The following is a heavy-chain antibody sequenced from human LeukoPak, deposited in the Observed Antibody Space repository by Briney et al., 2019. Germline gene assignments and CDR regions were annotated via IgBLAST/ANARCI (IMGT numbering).Heavy chain of an antibody. D-gene: IGHD5-18*01. CDR1: GFTFSRYS. CDR3: ARDRVQLRYYYYYYMDV. J-gene: IGHJ6*03. V-gene: IGHV3-7*01. Sequence: SGGSLRLSCAASGFTFSRYSMNWVRQAPGKGLEWVANIKQDGSEKYYVDSVKGRFTISRDNAKNSLYLQMNSLRAEDTAVYYCARDRVQLRYYYYYYMDVWGKGTTVTVSS. CDR2: IKQDGSEK.